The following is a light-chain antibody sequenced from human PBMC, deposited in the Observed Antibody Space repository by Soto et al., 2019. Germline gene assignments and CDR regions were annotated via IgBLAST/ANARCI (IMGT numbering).Light chain of an antibody. CDR1: QDISVW. V-gene: IGKV1-12*01. Sequence: DIQMTQSPSSVSASVGDRVTITCRASQDISVWLAWYQQKPGSAPKLLISATSRLESGVPSRFSGSGFGTDFTLTIRSLQPEDFATYYCQQVNSFPLTFGPGTKVDIK. J-gene: IGKJ3*01. CDR3: QQVNSFPLT. CDR2: ATS.